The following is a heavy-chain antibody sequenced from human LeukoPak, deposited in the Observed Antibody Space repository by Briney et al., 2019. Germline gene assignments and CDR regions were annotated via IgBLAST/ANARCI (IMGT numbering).Heavy chain of an antibody. D-gene: IGHD3-22*01. CDR1: GFTFSSYA. CDR3: AKDRKPDYYDSSGFLNY. CDR2: ISGSGGSA. J-gene: IGHJ4*02. V-gene: IGHV3-23*01. Sequence: GSLRLSCAASGFTFSSYAMSWVRQAPGKGLEWVSAISGSGGSAYYADSVKGRFTISRDNSKNTLYLQMNSLRAEDTAVYYCAKDRKPDYYDSSGFLNYWGQGTLVTVSS.